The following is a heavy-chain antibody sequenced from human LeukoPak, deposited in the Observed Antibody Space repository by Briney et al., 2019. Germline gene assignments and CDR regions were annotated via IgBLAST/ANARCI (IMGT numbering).Heavy chain of an antibody. D-gene: IGHD3-16*01. CDR3: AREISRFGI. CDR2: IYTGGTT. V-gene: IGHV3-66*01. CDR1: GFTVSSSNY. Sequence: GGSLRLSCAASGFTVSSSNYMNWVRQAPGKGLEWVSGIYTGGTTYYTDSVKGRFAISRDNPNNTLYLQMHSLRAEDTAVYYCAREISRFGIWGQGTLVTVSS. J-gene: IGHJ4*02.